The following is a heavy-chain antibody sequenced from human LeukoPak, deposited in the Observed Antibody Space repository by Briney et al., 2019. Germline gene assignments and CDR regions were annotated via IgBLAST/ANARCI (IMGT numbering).Heavy chain of an antibody. CDR3: ARDSRLYCGGDCFGLQYFQH. V-gene: IGHV3-30*02. D-gene: IGHD2-21*01. CDR2: IRYDGSNK. Sequence: PGGSLRLSCAASGFTFSSYGMHWVRQAPGKGLEWVAFIRYDGSNKYYADSVKGRFTISRDNSKNTLYLQMNSLRAEDTAVYYCARDSRLYCGGDCFGLQYFQHWGQGTLVTVSS. J-gene: IGHJ1*01. CDR1: GFTFSSYG.